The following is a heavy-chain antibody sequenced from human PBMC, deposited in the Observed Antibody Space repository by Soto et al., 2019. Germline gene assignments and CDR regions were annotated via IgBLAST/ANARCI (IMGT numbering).Heavy chain of an antibody. CDR1: GFTFSNYG. D-gene: IGHD3-10*01. Sequence: QVQLVESGGGVVQPGRSLRLSCAASGFTFSNYGIHWVRQAPGKGLEWVAVIWYDGSTKYYADSVKGRFTISRDNSKNTLYLHMNSLRAEDTAVYYCARDRTMGSAYWYFGLWGRGTQVTVAS. J-gene: IGHJ2*01. V-gene: IGHV3-33*01. CDR2: IWYDGSTK. CDR3: ARDRTMGSAYWYFGL.